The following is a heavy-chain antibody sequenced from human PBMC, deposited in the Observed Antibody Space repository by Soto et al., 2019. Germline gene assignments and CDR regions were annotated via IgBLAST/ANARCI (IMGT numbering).Heavy chain of an antibody. CDR2: IYYSGTT. Sequence: QVQLQESGPGLVKPSQTLSLTCTVSGGSISSGGYYWYWIRQHPGKGLEWIGYIYYSGTTYYNPSLKSRVTISVDTYKNQFSLKLSSVIAADTAVYYCAASCVACGGFNYYGMDVWGQGTTVTVSS. D-gene: IGHD2-21*01. J-gene: IGHJ6*02. CDR3: AASCVACGGFNYYGMDV. CDR1: GGSISSGGYY. V-gene: IGHV4-31*03.